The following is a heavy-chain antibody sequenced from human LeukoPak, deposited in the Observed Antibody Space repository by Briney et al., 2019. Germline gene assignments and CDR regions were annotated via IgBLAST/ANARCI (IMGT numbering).Heavy chain of an antibody. V-gene: IGHV5-51*01. J-gene: IGHJ4*02. CDR3: ARLARPSTPDY. D-gene: IGHD6-6*01. CDR2: IHPSDSDT. Sequence: GESLKISCKGSGYSFTSYWIAWVRQMPGKGLEWMGIIHPSDSDTRYSPSFQGQVTISADKSINTAYLKWSSLKASDTAMYYCARLARPSTPDYWGQGTLVTVSS. CDR1: GYSFTSYW.